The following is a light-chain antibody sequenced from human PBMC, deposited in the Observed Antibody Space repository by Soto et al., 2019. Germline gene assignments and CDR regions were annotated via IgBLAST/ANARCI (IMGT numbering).Light chain of an antibody. V-gene: IGLV2-14*01. J-gene: IGLJ1*01. CDR2: DVS. CDR1: SSDVGGYNY. Sequence: QSVLTQPASVSGSPGQSITISCTGTSSDVGGYNYVSWYQQHPGKAPKLMIYDVSNRPSGVSNRFSGSKSGNTASLTISGLQAQEETDYYRSSYTSSSTLLYVFGTGTKLTVL. CDR3: SSYTSSSTLLYV.